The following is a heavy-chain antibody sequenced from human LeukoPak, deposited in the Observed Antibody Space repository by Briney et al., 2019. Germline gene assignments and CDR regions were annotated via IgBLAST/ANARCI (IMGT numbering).Heavy chain of an antibody. CDR1: GFTFTSDA. CDR2: TGDSGVTT. V-gene: IGHV3-23*01. J-gene: IGHJ3*01. Sequence: PGGSLRVTCAGSGFTFTSDAKSRVCQAPGKGLEWVSATGDSGVTTYYSDSVKGWFTISRDNSRNTLYLQMNSLRAEDTAIYYCAKDALYSGNFFRFVFWGQGTMVTVSS. CDR3: AKDALYSGNFFRFVF. D-gene: IGHD1-26*01.